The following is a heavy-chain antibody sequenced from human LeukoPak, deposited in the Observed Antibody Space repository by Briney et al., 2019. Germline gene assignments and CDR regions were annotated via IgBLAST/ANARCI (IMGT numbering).Heavy chain of an antibody. Sequence: SETLSLTCAVSGGSISSSNWWSWVRQPPGKGLEWIGEIYHSGSTNYNPSLKSRVTISVDKSKNQFSLKLSSVTAADTAVYYCARNNRERDQLFDYWGQGTLVTVSS. CDR2: IYHSGST. CDR1: GGSISSSNW. D-gene: IGHD1/OR15-1a*01. V-gene: IGHV4-4*02. J-gene: IGHJ4*02. CDR3: ARNNRERDQLFDY.